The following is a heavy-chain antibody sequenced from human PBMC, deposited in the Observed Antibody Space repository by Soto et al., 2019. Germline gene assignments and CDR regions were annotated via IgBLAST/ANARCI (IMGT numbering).Heavy chain of an antibody. V-gene: IGHV1-46*01. CDR2: INPSGGST. Sequence: ASVKVSCKASGYTFTSYYMHWVRQAPGQGLEWMGIINPSGGSTSYAQKFQGRVTMTRDTSTSTVYMELSSLRSEDTAVYYYARAGVDTAMVSSAGMDVWGQGTTVTVSS. CDR3: ARAGVDTAMVSSAGMDV. J-gene: IGHJ6*02. D-gene: IGHD5-18*01. CDR1: GYTFTSYY.